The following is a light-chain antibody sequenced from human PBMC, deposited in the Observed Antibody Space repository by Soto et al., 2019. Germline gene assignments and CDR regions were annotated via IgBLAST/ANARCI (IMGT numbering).Light chain of an antibody. Sequence: DIQMTQSPSTLSASVGDRVTITCRASQTISSWLAWYQQKPGKAPKLLIYDASSLESEVPSRFSGSGSGTEFTLTINSLQPDDFATYYCQQYNSYWWTFGQGTKVDIK. CDR2: DAS. V-gene: IGKV1-5*01. CDR3: QQYNSYWWT. J-gene: IGKJ1*01. CDR1: QTISSW.